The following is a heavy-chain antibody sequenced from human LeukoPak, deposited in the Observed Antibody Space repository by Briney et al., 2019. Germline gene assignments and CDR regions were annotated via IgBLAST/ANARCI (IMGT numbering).Heavy chain of an antibody. CDR3: ARDQTGRLEIAVAGMGGFDY. CDR1: GYTFTSYY. D-gene: IGHD6-19*01. CDR2: INPSGGST. Sequence: ASVKVSCKASGYTFTSYYMHWVRQAPGQGLEWMGIINPSGGSTSYAQKFQGRVTMTRDMSTSTVYMELSSLRSEDTAVYYCARDQTGRLEIAVAGMGGFDYWGQGTLVTVSS. J-gene: IGHJ4*02. V-gene: IGHV1-46*01.